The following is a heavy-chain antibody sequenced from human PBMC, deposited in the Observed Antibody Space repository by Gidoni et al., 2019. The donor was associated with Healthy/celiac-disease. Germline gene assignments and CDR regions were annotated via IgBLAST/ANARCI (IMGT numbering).Heavy chain of an antibody. Sequence: EVQLVESGGGLVQPGGSLRLSCAASGFPFSSYEMNWVRQAPGKGMEWVSYISSSGSTIYYADSVKGRFTISRDNAKNSLYLQMNSLRAEDTAVYYCARGLYGDYDWYFDLWGRGTLVTVSS. D-gene: IGHD4-17*01. CDR3: ARGLYGDYDWYFDL. J-gene: IGHJ2*01. CDR1: GFPFSSYE. CDR2: ISSSGSTI. V-gene: IGHV3-48*03.